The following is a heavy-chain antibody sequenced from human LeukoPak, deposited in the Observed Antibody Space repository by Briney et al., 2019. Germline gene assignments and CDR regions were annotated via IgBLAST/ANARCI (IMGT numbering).Heavy chain of an antibody. D-gene: IGHD4-11*01. CDR1: GGSISSTSYH. CDR2: IYYSGST. CDR3: ASLFYSNYGDY. V-gene: IGHV4-39*01. Sequence: SETLPLTCTVSGGSISSTSYHWGWIRQPPGKGLEWIGSIYYSGSTYFNPSLKSRVTISVDTSKNQFSLKVSSVTAADTAMYYCASLFYSNYGDYWGQGTLVTVSS. J-gene: IGHJ4*02.